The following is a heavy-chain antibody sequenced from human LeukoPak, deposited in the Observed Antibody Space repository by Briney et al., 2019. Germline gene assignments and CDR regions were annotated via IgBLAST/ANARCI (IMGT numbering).Heavy chain of an antibody. CDR2: IIPIFGTA. Sequence: ASVKVSCKLSGGTFTSYAISWVRQAPGQGLEWMGGIIPIFGTANNAQKFQGTVTITADKSTSTAYMELSSLRSEDTAVYYCARTMARYYYYMDVWGKGTTVTVSS. CDR3: ARTMARYYYYMDV. CDR1: GGTFTSYA. J-gene: IGHJ6*03. V-gene: IGHV1-69*06. D-gene: IGHD2-8*01.